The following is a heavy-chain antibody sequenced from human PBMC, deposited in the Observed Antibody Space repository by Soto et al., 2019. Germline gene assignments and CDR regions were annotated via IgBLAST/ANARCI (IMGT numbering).Heavy chain of an antibody. J-gene: IGHJ4*02. CDR3: ARSLRGYSGYSGY. Sequence: QVQLVESGGGLVKPGGCLRLSCAASGFTFSDYYMSWIRQGPGTGLEWVSYISSSGSDTNYADSVKGRFTVSRDNAKNSLYLQMNSLSAEDTAVYYCARSLRGYSGYSGYWGQGTLVTVSS. D-gene: IGHD5-12*01. CDR1: GFTFSDYY. V-gene: IGHV3-11*05. CDR2: ISSSGSDT.